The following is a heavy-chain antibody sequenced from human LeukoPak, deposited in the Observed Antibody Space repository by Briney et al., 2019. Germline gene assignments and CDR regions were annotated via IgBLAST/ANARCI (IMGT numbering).Heavy chain of an antibody. CDR1: GFSLSTSGVG. V-gene: IGHV2-5*01. Sequence: SGPTLVNPTQTLTLTCTFSGFSLSTSGVGVGWIRQPPGKALEWLALIYWNDDKRYSPSLKNRLTITKDTSKNQVVLTMANMDPVDTATYYCARRGSTSSADFWGQGTLVTVSS. J-gene: IGHJ4*02. D-gene: IGHD6-6*01. CDR3: ARRGSTSSADF. CDR2: IYWNDDK.